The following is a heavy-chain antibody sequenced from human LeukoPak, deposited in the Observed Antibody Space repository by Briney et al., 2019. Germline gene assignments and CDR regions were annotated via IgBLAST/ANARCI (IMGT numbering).Heavy chain of an antibody. V-gene: IGHV3-74*01. CDR3: ARGGGGSWDDAFDI. D-gene: IGHD2-15*01. J-gene: IGHJ3*02. Sequence: GGSLRLSCAASGFTFSSYGMHWVRQAPGKGLVWVSRINSDGSSTSYADSVKGRFTISRDNAKNTLYLQMNSLRAEDTAVYYCARGGGGSWDDAFDIWGQGTMVTVSS. CDR1: GFTFSSYG. CDR2: INSDGSST.